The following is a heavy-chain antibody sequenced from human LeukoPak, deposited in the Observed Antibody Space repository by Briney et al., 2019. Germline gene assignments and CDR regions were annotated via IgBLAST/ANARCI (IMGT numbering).Heavy chain of an antibody. Sequence: SGGSLRLSCAASGFTFSSYAMSWVRQAPGKGLEWVSAISGSGGSTYYADSVKGRFTISRDNSKNTLYLQMNSLRAEDTAVYYCAKEAASGYSSSWYYFDYWGQGTLVTVSS. J-gene: IGHJ4*02. CDR3: AKEAASGYSSSWYYFDY. D-gene: IGHD6-13*01. V-gene: IGHV3-23*01. CDR1: GFTFSSYA. CDR2: ISGSGGST.